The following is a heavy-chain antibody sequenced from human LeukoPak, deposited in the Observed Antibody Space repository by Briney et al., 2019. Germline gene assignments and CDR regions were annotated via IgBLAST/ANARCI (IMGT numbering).Heavy chain of an antibody. CDR2: INWNGGST. J-gene: IGHJ5*02. D-gene: IGHD6-13*01. V-gene: IGHV3-20*04. Sequence: PGGSLRLSCAASGFTFDDYGMSWVRQAPGKGLEWVSGINWNGGSTGYADSVKGRFTISRDNAKNSLYLQMNSLRAEDTAVYYCARDRRAAAGLLPLDWFDPWGQGTLVTVSS. CDR3: ARDRRAAAGLLPLDWFDP. CDR1: GFTFDDYG.